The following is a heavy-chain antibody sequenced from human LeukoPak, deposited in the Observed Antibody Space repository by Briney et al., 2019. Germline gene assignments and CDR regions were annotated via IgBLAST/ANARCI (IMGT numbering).Heavy chain of an antibody. J-gene: IGHJ4*02. CDR1: GGSIRSYY. CDR2: IYNSWST. D-gene: IGHD4-17*01. Sequence: PSETLSLTCTVSGGSIRSYYWSWIRQPPGKGLEWIGYIYNSWSTNYNPSLKSRVTISVDTSKNQFSLNLSSVTAADTAVYYCARGGPTYGDIYDYWGQGTLVTVSS. CDR3: ARGGPTYGDIYDY. V-gene: IGHV4-59*01.